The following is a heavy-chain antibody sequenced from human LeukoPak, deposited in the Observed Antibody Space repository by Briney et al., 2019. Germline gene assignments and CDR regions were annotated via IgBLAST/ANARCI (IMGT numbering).Heavy chain of an antibody. CDR3: AKDYRVSRSAVASGCLDS. D-gene: IGHD6-19*01. CDR1: GFTFSSYA. J-gene: IGHJ4*02. Sequence: TGGSLRLSCAASGFTFSSYAMSWVRQAPGKGPEWVSVISGSGGTTHYADSVKGRFTISRDNSKNTLYLQMNSLRAEDTAVYYCAKDYRVSRSAVASGCLDSWGQGTLVTVSS. V-gene: IGHV3-23*01. CDR2: ISGSGGTT.